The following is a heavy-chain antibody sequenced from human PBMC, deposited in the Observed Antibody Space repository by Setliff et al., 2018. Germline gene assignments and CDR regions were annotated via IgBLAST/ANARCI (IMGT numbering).Heavy chain of an antibody. D-gene: IGHD3-10*01. J-gene: IGHJ4*02. Sequence: SETLSLTCAASGGTFSDYYWTLIRQPPGKGLEWIGEIYHSGSTNYNPSLKSRVTISVDKSKNQFSLKLSSVTAADTAVYYCARWDYESGNFYADYWGQGTLVTVSS. V-gene: IGHV4-34*01. CDR3: ARWDYESGNFYADY. CDR2: IYHSGST. CDR1: GGTFSDYY.